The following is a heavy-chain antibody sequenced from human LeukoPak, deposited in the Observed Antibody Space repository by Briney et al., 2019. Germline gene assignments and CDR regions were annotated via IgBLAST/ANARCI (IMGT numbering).Heavy chain of an antibody. CDR3: ATRRGFELFFDL. CDR1: GPFIKTYY. V-gene: IGHV4-59*01. J-gene: IGHJ4*02. CDR2: IYDSGNT. D-gene: IGHD3-10*01. Sequence: KPSETLSLTCTVSGPFIKTYYWSWIRQVPGKGLEWIGHIYDSGNTNYNPSLKSRVTILADTSKSQFSLKLSSVTAADTAVYFCATRRGFELFFDLWGQGTRVTVSS.